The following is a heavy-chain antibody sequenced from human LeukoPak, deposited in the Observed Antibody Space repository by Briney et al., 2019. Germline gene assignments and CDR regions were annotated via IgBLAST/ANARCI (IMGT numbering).Heavy chain of an antibody. D-gene: IGHD6-6*01. V-gene: IGHV3-23*01. CDR1: GFTLIIYA. J-gene: IGHJ4*02. Sequence: PGGSLRLSCAPSGFTLIIYAMRWGRQAPGKGLEWVSAMRYSGSSTYYADSVKGRFTISRDNFKNTLYLQMTSLRAEDTAVYYCAKDRSSSFSGFLDYWRPGTLVTVSS. CDR2: MRYSGSST. CDR3: AKDRSSSFSGFLDY.